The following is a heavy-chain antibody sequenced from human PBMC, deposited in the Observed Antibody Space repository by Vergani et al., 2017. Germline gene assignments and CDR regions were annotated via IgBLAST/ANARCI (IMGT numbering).Heavy chain of an antibody. D-gene: IGHD2-2*02. CDR2: IYSGGSST. CDR1: GFTFSSYA. Sequence: EVQLLESGGGLVQPGGSLRLSCAASGFTFSSYAMSWVRQAPGKGLEWVSVIYSGGSSTYYADSVKGRFTFSRDNSKNTLYLQMNSLRAEDTAVYYCAKPHCSSTSCYSDDDYYYYYMDVWGKGTTVTVSS. V-gene: IGHV3-23*03. CDR3: AKPHCSSTSCYSDDDYYYYYMDV. J-gene: IGHJ6*03.